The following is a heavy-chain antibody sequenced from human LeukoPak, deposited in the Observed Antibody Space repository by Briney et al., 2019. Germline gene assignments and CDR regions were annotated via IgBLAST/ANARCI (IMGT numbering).Heavy chain of an antibody. J-gene: IGHJ3*02. Sequence: KASETLPLTCTVSGGSISSYYWSWIRQPPGKGLEWIGYIYYSGSTNYNPSLKSRVTISVDTSKNQFSLKLSSVTAADTAVYYCARDPTPGIWGQGTMATVSS. CDR1: GGSISSYY. CDR2: IYYSGST. V-gene: IGHV4-59*01. CDR3: ARDPTPGI.